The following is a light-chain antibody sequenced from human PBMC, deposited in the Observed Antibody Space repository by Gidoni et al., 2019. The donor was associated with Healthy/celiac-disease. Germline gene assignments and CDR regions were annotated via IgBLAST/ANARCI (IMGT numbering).Light chain of an antibody. J-gene: IGLJ1*01. CDR1: SSDVGAYNY. V-gene: IGLV2-14*01. CDR3: SSYTSSNTLV. Sequence: QSALTQPASVSGSPGQSITISCTGTSSDVGAYNYVSCYQQHPGKAPKLMIYEVSNRPSGVSNRFSGSKSGNTASLTISGLQAEDEADYYCSSYTSSNTLVFGTGTKVTVL. CDR2: EVS.